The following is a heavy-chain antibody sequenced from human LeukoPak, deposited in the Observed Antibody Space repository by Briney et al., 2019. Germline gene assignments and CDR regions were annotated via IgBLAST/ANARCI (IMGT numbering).Heavy chain of an antibody. V-gene: IGHV3-48*03. CDR1: GFTFSSYE. J-gene: IGHJ4*02. CDR2: ISSSGSTI. D-gene: IGHD4-17*01. CDR3: ARDWGATVPNFDC. Sequence: GGSLRLSCAASGFTFSSYEMNWVRQAPGKGLEWVSYISSSGSTIYYADSVKGRFTISRDNAKNSLYLQMNSLRTEDTAVYYCARDWGATVPNFDCWGQGTLVTVSS.